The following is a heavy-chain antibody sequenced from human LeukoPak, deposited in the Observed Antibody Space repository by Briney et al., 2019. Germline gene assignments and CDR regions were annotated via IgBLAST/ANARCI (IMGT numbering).Heavy chain of an antibody. Sequence: GGSLRLSCAASGFTVSSNYMSWVRQAPGKGLEWVSSITTSSTYTFYADSVKGRFTISRDNSKNTLNLQMNSLRAEDTAVYYCAKDPTHYRVWDYYETIGLSYWGQGTLVTVSS. D-gene: IGHD3-22*01. J-gene: IGHJ4*02. CDR2: ITTSSTYT. CDR3: AKDPTHYRVWDYYETIGLSY. CDR1: GFTVSSNY. V-gene: IGHV3-21*01.